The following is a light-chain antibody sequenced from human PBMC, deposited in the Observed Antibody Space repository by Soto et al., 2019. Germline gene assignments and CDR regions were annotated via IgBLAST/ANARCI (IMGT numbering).Light chain of an antibody. Sequence: IPVTQCPSSLSISIKTRVTITCRASQGISNYLAWYQQKPGQVPKVLIYAASTLRSGVPSRFSGSGSGTDFTLTISSLQPEDVATYYCQKDNSLTLTFGGGSKVDI. V-gene: IGKV1-27*01. CDR1: QGISNY. J-gene: IGKJ4*01. CDR2: AAS. CDR3: QKDNSLTLT.